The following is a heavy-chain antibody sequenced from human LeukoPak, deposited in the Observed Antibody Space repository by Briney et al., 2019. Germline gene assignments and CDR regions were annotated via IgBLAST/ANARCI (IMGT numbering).Heavy chain of an antibody. V-gene: IGHV3-11*04. Sequence: PGGSLRLSCVASGFTFSDYYMGWIRQAPGNGQEWVAYITSSGSAIYHADSVKGRFTISRDNAKNSLYLQMNTLRAEDTAVYYCARAHKDAFDLWGQGTMVTVFS. CDR3: ARAHKDAFDL. CDR2: ITSSGSAI. CDR1: GFTFSDYY. J-gene: IGHJ3*01.